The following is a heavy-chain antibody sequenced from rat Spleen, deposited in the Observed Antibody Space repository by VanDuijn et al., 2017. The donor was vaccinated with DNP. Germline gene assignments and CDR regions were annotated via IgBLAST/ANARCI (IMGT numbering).Heavy chain of an antibody. J-gene: IGHJ2*01. CDR2: ISPSDVNT. D-gene: IGHD1-12*02. Sequence: EVQLVESGGGLVQPGKSLKLSCAASGFTFSNFGMYWIRQAPTKGLEWVASISPSDVNTYYRNSVKGRFTISRDNAKSSLYLQMDSLKSEDTATYYCTTTDFYDGSFYYFDYWGQGVMVTVSS. V-gene: IGHV5-19*01. CDR1: GFTFSNFG. CDR3: TTTDFYDGSFYYFDY.